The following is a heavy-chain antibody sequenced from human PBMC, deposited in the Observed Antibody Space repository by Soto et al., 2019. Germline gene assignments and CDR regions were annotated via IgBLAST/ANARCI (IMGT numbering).Heavy chain of an antibody. CDR2: IYYSGST. J-gene: IGHJ5*02. V-gene: IGHV4-31*03. CDR1: GGSISSGGYY. Sequence: QVQLQESGPGLVKPSQTLSLTCTVSGGSISSGGYYWSWIRQHPGKGLEWIGYIYYSGSTYYNPSLKSRVTISVDTSKSQFSLKLSSVTAADTAVYYCAREGVTVAHNWFDPWGQGTLVTVSS. D-gene: IGHD3-10*01. CDR3: AREGVTVAHNWFDP.